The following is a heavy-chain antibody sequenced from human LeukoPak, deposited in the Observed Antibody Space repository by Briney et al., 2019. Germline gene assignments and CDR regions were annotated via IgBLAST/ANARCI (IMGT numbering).Heavy chain of an antibody. J-gene: IGHJ4*02. V-gene: IGHV3-74*01. CDR1: GITFGNNW. CDR2: INSDGGGA. D-gene: IGHD6-13*01. CDR3: ARNQPTYSSSWFYIDY. Sequence: GGSLRLSCAASGITFGNNWMHWVRQAPGKGLVWISRINSDGGGAIYADSVKGRFTVSRDNAKNTLYLQMNSLRAEDTAVYYCARNQPTYSSSWFYIDYWGQGTLVTVSS.